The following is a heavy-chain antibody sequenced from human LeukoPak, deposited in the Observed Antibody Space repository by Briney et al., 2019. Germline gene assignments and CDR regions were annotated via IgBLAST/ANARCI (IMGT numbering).Heavy chain of an antibody. V-gene: IGHV4-34*01. CDR3: ARVSGIAAAGGGDY. Sequence: SETLSLTCAVYGGSFSGYYWSWIRQPPGKGLEWIGEINYSGSTNYNPSLKSRVTISVDTSKNQFSLKLSSATAADTAVYYCARVSGIAAAGGGDYWGQGTLVTVSS. J-gene: IGHJ4*02. D-gene: IGHD6-13*01. CDR2: INYSGST. CDR1: GGSFSGYY.